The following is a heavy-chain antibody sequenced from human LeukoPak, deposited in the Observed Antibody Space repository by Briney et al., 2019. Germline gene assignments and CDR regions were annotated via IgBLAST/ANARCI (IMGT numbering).Heavy chain of an antibody. CDR2: IFYSGST. CDR3: ARAFTTTGSDY. CDR1: GASICSGGYY. Sequence: SETLSLTCTVSGASICSGGYYWSWIRQHPGKGLEWIGCIFYSGSTFYNPSLKSRVTISVDTSKNQFSLKLSSVTAADTAVYYCARAFTTTGSDYWGQGTLVTVYS. J-gene: IGHJ4*02. V-gene: IGHV4-31*03. D-gene: IGHD2-15*01.